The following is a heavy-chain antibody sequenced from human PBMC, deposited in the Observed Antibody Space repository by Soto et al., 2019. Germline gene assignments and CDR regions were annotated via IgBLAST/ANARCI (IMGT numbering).Heavy chain of an antibody. Sequence: QVQLQQWGAGLLKPSETLSLTCAVYGGSFSGYYWSWIRQPPGKGLEWIGEINHSGSTNYNPSLKSRVTISVDTSKNQFSLKLSSVTAADTAVYYCARDNAGVAAAGTYLYGMDVWGQGTTVTVSS. V-gene: IGHV4-34*01. CDR3: ARDNAGVAAAGTYLYGMDV. D-gene: IGHD6-13*01. CDR1: GGSFSGYY. J-gene: IGHJ6*02. CDR2: INHSGST.